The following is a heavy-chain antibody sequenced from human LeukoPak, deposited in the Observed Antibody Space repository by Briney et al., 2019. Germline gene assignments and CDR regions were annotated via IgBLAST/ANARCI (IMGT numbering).Heavy chain of an antibody. CDR2: INPSGGSA. CDR3: ARAGPVTSFDY. D-gene: IGHD1-1*01. V-gene: IGHV1-46*01. CDR1: GYTFTIYY. J-gene: IGHJ4*02. Sequence: GASVTVSFTASGYTFTIYYMHWVRQAPGQGLEWMGIINPSGGSASYAQKFQGRVTMTRDTATSTVYMELSSLRSEDTAVYYCARAGPVTSFDYWGQGTLVTVSS.